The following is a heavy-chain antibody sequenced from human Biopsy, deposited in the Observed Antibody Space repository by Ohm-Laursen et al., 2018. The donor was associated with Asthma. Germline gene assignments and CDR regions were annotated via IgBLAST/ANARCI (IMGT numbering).Heavy chain of an antibody. V-gene: IGHV1-69*01. D-gene: IGHD2-2*01. J-gene: IGHJ4*02. Sequence: SSVKVSCKSLGGTFNTYVIGWVRQAPGQGLEWMGGINSVFGTTTYPQKFQDRVTITADDSTSTVYMELSSLRSEGTAVYYCARKAGSCISRTCYSLDFWGQGTLVTVSS. CDR2: INSVFGTT. CDR3: ARKAGSCISRTCYSLDF. CDR1: GGTFNTYV.